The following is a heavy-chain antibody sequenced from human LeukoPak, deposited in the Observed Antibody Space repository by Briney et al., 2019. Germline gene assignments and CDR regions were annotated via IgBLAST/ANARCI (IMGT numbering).Heavy chain of an antibody. CDR2: FDPEDGET. CDR3: ATDQSLLGGFDY. Sequence: ASVKVSCKVSGYTLTELSMHWVRQAPGKGLEWMGGFDPEDGETIYARKFQGRVTMTEDTSTDTAYMELSSLRSEDTAVYYCATDQSLLGGFDYWGQGTLVTVSS. D-gene: IGHD3-16*01. V-gene: IGHV1-24*01. CDR1: GYTLTELS. J-gene: IGHJ4*02.